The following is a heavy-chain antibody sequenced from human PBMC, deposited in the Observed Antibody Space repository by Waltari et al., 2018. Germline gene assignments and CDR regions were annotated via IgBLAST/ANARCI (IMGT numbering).Heavy chain of an antibody. CDR3: ARQASYYYRMDV. Sequence: QLQLQESGPGLVKPSATLSLTCTVSGGSISSSSYSWGWIRQPPGKGLEWIGSIYYSGSTYYNPSLKSRVTISVDTSKKQFSLNLSSVTAADTAVYYCARQASYYYRMDVWGQGTTVTVSS. V-gene: IGHV4-39*01. CDR1: GGSISSSSYS. D-gene: IGHD6-6*01. J-gene: IGHJ6*02. CDR2: IYYSGST.